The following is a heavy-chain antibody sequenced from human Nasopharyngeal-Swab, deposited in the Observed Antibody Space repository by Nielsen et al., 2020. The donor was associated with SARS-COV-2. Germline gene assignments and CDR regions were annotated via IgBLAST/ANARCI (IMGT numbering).Heavy chain of an antibody. D-gene: IGHD2-15*01. J-gene: IGHJ5*02. Sequence: ASVKVSCKVSGYTLTELSMHWVRQAPGKGLEWVGGFDPEDGETIYAQKFQGRVTMTEDTSTDTAYMELSSLRSEDTAVYYCATGAVVAATGWFDPWGQGTLVTVSS. CDR1: GYTLTELS. CDR3: ATGAVVAATGWFDP. CDR2: FDPEDGET. V-gene: IGHV1-24*01.